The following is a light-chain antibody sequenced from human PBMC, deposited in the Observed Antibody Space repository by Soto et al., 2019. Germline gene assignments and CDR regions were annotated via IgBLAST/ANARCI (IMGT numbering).Light chain of an antibody. V-gene: IGKV1-39*01. CDR3: QQGHSNPIT. J-gene: IGKJ5*01. Sequence: IQMAKSPSSLFAFVVDSLHITCRTSETMSTYVNWYQKIPGKAPKLLIYAASSLQSGVPSRFSGSGSGTDFTLTISSLQPEDFATYYCQQGHSNPITLGQGTRLEIK. CDR1: ETMSTY. CDR2: AAS.